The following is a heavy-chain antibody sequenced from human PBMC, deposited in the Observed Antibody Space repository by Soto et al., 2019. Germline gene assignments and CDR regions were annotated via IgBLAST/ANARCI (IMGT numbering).Heavy chain of an antibody. CDR2: IYYSGST. V-gene: IGHV4-31*03. D-gene: IGHD3-16*02. CDR3: ARGDYIWGSYRSNRIDY. Sequence: SETLSLTCTVSGGSISSGGYYWSWIRQHPGKGLEWIGYIYYSGSTYYNPSLKSRVTISVDTSKNQFSLKLSSVTAADTAVYYCARGDYIWGSYRSNRIDYWGQGTLVTVSS. CDR1: GGSISSGGYY. J-gene: IGHJ4*02.